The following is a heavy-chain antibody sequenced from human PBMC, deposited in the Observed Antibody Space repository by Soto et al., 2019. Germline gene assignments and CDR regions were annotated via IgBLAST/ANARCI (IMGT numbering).Heavy chain of an antibody. Sequence: QVQLVESGGGLVKPGGSLRLSCAASGFTFSDYYMSWIRQAPGKGLEWVSYISSSGSTIYYADSVKGRFTISRDNAKNSLYLQMNSLRAEDTAVYYCARVIRSYCSGGSCYSNYYYYGMDVWGQGTTVTVSS. CDR1: GFTFSDYY. V-gene: IGHV3-11*01. CDR3: ARVIRSYCSGGSCYSNYYYYGMDV. D-gene: IGHD2-15*01. J-gene: IGHJ6*02. CDR2: ISSSGSTI.